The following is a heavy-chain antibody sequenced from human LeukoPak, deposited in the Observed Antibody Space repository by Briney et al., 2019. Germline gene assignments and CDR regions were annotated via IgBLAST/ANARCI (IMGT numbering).Heavy chain of an antibody. V-gene: IGHV3-48*01. D-gene: IGHD4-11*01. Sequence: GGSPRLSCADSGFTFSTYAMNWVRQAPGKGLEWVSYINSRSGPIYYADSVKGRFTIFRDNVKNSLYLQMNSLRAEDAAVYYCARDDPYSSFDYWGQGTLVIVSS. CDR1: GFTFSTYA. CDR2: INSRSGPI. CDR3: ARDDPYSSFDY. J-gene: IGHJ4*02.